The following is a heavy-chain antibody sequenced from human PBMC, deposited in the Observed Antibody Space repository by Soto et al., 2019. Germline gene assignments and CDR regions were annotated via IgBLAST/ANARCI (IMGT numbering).Heavy chain of an antibody. V-gene: IGHV4-39*01. CDR1: GGSISSSSYY. J-gene: IGHJ4*02. D-gene: IGHD6-6*01. CDR3: ARRSIAAPGAYYFDY. Sequence: PSETLSLTCTVSGGSISSSSYYWGWIRQPPGKGLEWIGSIYYSGSTYYNPSLKSRVTISVDTSKNQFSLKLSSVTAADTAVYYCARRSIAAPGAYYFDYWGQGTLVTV. CDR2: IYYSGST.